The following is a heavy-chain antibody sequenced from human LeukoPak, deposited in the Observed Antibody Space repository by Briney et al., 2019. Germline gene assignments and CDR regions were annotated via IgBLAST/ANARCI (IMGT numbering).Heavy chain of an antibody. CDR1: GFTFSNHW. J-gene: IGHJ4*02. D-gene: IGHD5-18*01. CDR2: INNYESTT. CDR3: AREGYSYGYTVGQDY. V-gene: IGHV3-74*01. Sequence: GGSLRLSCAASGFTFSNHWMHWVRQAPGKGLVRVSRINNYESTTAYADSVKGRFTIYIHNAKKTVYLQMNSLSAEDSDFHFCAREGYSYGYTVGQDYWGQGTLVTVSS.